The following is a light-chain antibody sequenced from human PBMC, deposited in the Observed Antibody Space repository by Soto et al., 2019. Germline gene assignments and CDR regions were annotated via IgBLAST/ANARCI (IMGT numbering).Light chain of an antibody. CDR1: QFIRHY. CDR2: EAS. J-gene: IGKJ1*01. CDR3: QQYNSYVT. V-gene: IGKV1-27*01. Sequence: DIQITHAPCSLYASVLGRVTLTCRASQFIRHYLSWYQQKPGKFPKLLIYEASNLQSGVPSRFRGGGSGTEFTLTISSLQPDDFATYYCQQYNSYVTFGKG.